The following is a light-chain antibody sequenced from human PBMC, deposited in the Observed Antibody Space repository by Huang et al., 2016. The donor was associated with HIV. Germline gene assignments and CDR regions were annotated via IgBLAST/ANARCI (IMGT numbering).Light chain of an antibody. V-gene: IGKV3-15*01. Sequence: EIVMTQSPATLSMSPGERATLSCRAGQSVSSNLAWYQQKPGQAPRLLIYGALTRATGIPARFSGTGSGAEFTLTISSLQSEDFAVYYCQQYKNWPRTFGQGTKVDIK. J-gene: IGKJ1*01. CDR2: GAL. CDR3: QQYKNWPRT. CDR1: QSVSSN.